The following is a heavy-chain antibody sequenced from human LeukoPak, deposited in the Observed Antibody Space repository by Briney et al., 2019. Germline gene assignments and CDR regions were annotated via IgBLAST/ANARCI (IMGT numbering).Heavy chain of an antibody. V-gene: IGHV3-64*02. CDR3: ARWGSTSCYDY. D-gene: IGHD2-2*01. Sequence: PGGSLRLSCAASGFTFRTYALHWVRLAPGKGLEYVSAIGTNGDSTYYADSVKGRFTISRDNSKNTLFLQMGSLRADDMAVYYCARWGSTSCYDYWGQGTLVTVSS. J-gene: IGHJ4*02. CDR2: IGTNGDST. CDR1: GFTFRTYA.